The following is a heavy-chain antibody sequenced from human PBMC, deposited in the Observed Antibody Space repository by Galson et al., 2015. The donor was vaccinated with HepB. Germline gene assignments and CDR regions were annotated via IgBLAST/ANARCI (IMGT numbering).Heavy chain of an antibody. V-gene: IGHV5-51*01. Sequence: AEVKKPGESLKISCKGSGYNFPNYWIGWLRQLPGKGPEWMAIIYPGDSDTRYNPSFQGQVTISADKSISTAYLQWTFLKASDTAMYYCARLGYCSGDSCYALGWFGPWGQGTPVTVSS. CDR2: IYPGDSDT. J-gene: IGHJ5*02. D-gene: IGHD2-15*01. CDR3: ARLGYCSGDSCYALGWFGP. CDR1: GYNFPNYW.